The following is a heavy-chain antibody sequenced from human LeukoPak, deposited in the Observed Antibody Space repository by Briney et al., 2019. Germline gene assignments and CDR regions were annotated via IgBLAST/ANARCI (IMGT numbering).Heavy chain of an antibody. D-gene: IGHD5-18*01. CDR1: GGTFSSYA. CDR2: IIPTFATA. V-gene: IGHV1-69*13. Sequence: SVKVSCKASGGTFSSYAISWVRQAPGQGLEWMGGIIPTFATANYAQMFQGRVTITADESTSTAYMELSSLRSEDMAVYYCARGGYSYGYTGYDAFDIWGQGTMVTVSS. J-gene: IGHJ3*02. CDR3: ARGGYSYGYTGYDAFDI.